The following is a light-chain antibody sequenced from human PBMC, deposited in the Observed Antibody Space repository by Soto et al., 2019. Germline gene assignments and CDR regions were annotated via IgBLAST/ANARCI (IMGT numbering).Light chain of an antibody. CDR2: AAS. J-gene: IGKJ2*01. CDR1: QSVSSK. V-gene: IGKV3-15*01. CDR3: QQYSNWPPYT. Sequence: EIVMTQSPATLSVSPGERATLSCRASQSVSSKLAWYQQKPGQAPRLLIYAASTRATGIPDRFSGSGSGTEFTLTITSLQSEDFAVYYCQQYSNWPPYTFGQATKLEIK.